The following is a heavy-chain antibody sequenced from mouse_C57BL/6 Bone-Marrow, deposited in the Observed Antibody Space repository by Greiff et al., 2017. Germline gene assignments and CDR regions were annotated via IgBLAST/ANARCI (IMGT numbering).Heavy chain of an antibody. CDR3: ARSNWAHYYFDY. CDR1: GYTFTDYY. Sequence: VQGVESGPELVKPGASVKISCKASGYTFTDYYINWVKQRPGQGLEWIGWIFPGSGSTYYNEKFKGKATLTVDKSSSTAYMLLSSLTSEDSAVYFCARSNWAHYYFDYWGQGTTLTVSS. D-gene: IGHD4-1*01. CDR2: IFPGSGST. V-gene: IGHV1-75*01. J-gene: IGHJ2*01.